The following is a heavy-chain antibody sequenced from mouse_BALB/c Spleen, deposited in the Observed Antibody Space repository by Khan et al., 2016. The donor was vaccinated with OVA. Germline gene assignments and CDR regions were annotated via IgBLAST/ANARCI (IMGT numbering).Heavy chain of an antibody. Sequence: QIQLVQSGPELQKPGETVKISCKTSGYTFTNFGMNWVKQAPGKGLEWMGWINTYTGEPSYADDFKGRFAFSLETSASTAYLQINNLKNEDTATYFCARPPYFSDTMAYWGQGTSVTVSA. V-gene: IGHV9-3-1*01. CDR2: INTYTGEP. CDR3: ARPPYFSDTMAY. J-gene: IGHJ4*01. CDR1: GYTFTNFG. D-gene: IGHD2-10*01.